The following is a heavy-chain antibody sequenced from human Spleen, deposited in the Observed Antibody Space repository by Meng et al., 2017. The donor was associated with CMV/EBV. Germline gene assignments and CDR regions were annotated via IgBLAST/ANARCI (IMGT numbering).Heavy chain of an antibody. J-gene: IGHJ4*02. Sequence: ASVKVSCKASGYTFTTYYMHWVRQAPGQGFEYMGIINPRGGTTQYAQKFQGRVTMTIDTSTSTVYMELSSLRSEDTAVYYCAAYSNYWYWGQGTLVTVSS. D-gene: IGHD4-11*01. V-gene: IGHV1-46*01. CDR1: GYTFTTYY. CDR3: AAYSNYWY. CDR2: INPRGGTT.